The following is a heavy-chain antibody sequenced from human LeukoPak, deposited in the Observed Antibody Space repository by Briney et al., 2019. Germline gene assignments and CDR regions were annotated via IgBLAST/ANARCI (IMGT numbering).Heavy chain of an antibody. J-gene: IGHJ4*02. CDR3: AREVVGSGSYYKDY. V-gene: IGHV1-18*01. Sequence: GASVKVSCTASGYTFTKYGISWVRQAPGQGLEWMGWISIYNDNTNYAQKFQGRVTMTTDTSTSTVYMELRSLRSDDTAVYYCAREVVGSGSYYKDYWGQGTLVTVSS. D-gene: IGHD3-10*01. CDR2: ISIYNDNT. CDR1: GYTFTKYG.